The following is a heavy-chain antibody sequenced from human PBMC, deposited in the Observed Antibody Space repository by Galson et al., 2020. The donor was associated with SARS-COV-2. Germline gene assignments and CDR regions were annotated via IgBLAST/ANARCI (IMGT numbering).Heavy chain of an antibody. CDR2: INHRGST. CDR3: VRGAEERRIIVVVPYYYTYMDV. Sequence: SETLSLTCAVYGGYFKNYYWTWLRQSPGKGLQTHGEINHRGSTNHDPYLQGRVAMPADTSKNQFSLRLSSVTTADTAVYYCVRGAEERRIIVVVPYYYTYMDVWGGGTAVTVSS. J-gene: IGHJ6*03. CDR1: GGYFKNYY. D-gene: IGHD2-2*01. V-gene: IGHV4-34*01.